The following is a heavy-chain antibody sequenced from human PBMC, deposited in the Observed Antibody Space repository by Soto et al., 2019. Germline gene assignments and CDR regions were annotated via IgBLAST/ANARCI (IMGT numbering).Heavy chain of an antibody. V-gene: IGHV1-18*01. CDR3: AKDDGYGLIDY. CDR1: GYTFTSYG. CDR2: ISAYNGNT. J-gene: IGHJ4*02. Sequence: QVQLVQSGAEVKKPGASVKVSCKASGYTFTSYGISWVRQAPGQGLEWMGWISAYNGNTNYAQNLEGRVTMTTDTSTSRAYMELRKQRPDDTAMHYCAKDDGYGLIDYWGQGTLVTVYS. D-gene: IGHD4-17*01.